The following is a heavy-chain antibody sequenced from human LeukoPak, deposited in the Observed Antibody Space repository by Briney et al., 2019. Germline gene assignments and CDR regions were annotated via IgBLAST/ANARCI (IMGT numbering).Heavy chain of an antibody. J-gene: IGHJ4*02. D-gene: IGHD3-3*01. V-gene: IGHV1-69-2*01. CDR1: GYTFTDYY. CDR3: ATALIMYYDFWSGPFDY. CDR2: VDPEDGET. Sequence: ASVKVSCKVSGYTFTDYYMHWVPQAPGKGLEWMGLVDPEDGETIYAEKFQGRVTITADTSTDTAYMELSSLRSEDTAVYYCATALIMYYDFWSGPFDYWGQGTQVTVSS.